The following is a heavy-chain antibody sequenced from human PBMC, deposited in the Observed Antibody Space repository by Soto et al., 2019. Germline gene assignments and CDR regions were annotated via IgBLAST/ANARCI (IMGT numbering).Heavy chain of an antibody. D-gene: IGHD5-12*01. V-gene: IGHV1-18*01. Sequence: GASVKVSCKASGYTFTSYGISWVRQAPGQGLEWMGWIGAYNGNTNYAQKLQGRVTMTTDTSTSTAYMELRSLRSDDTAVYYCARDGGYDSAFWFDPWGQGTLVTVSS. CDR3: ARDGGYDSAFWFDP. CDR2: IGAYNGNT. CDR1: GYTFTSYG. J-gene: IGHJ5*02.